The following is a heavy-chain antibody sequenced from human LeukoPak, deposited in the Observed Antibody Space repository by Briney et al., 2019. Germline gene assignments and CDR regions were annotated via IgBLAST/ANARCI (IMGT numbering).Heavy chain of an antibody. Sequence: SETLSLTCTVSGYSISSGYYWGWIRQPPGKGLEWIGSIYHSGSTYYNPSLKSRVTISVDTSKNQFSLKLSSVTAADTAVYHCARGAYIAAVWGQGTLVTVSS. D-gene: IGHD6-13*01. J-gene: IGHJ4*02. CDR2: IYHSGST. CDR1: GYSISSGYY. CDR3: ARGAYIAAV. V-gene: IGHV4-38-2*02.